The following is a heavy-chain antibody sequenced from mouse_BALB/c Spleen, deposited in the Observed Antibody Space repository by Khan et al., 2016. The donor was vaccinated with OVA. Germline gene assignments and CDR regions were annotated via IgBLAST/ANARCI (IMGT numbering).Heavy chain of an antibody. CDR3: ARTGYYYFDY. V-gene: IGHV5-17*02. Sequence: EVQLVESGGGLVQPGGSRKLPFAAPEFIFVGLGIHGVGRAPKKGWGGWATFSSGIITIYYAVTVKRRVTISKDNPKNTLFLQMASLRSEDTAMYYCARTGYYYFDYWGQGTTLTVSS. J-gene: IGHJ2*01. CDR1: EFIFVGLG. CDR2: FSSGIITI. D-gene: IGHD2-3*01.